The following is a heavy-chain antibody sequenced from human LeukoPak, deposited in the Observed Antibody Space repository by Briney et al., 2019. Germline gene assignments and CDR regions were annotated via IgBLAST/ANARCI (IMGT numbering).Heavy chain of an antibody. Sequence: LPGGSLRLSCAASGFTFSSYAMSWVRQAPGKGLEWVSAISGSGGSTYYADSVKGRFTISRDNSKNTLYLQMNSLRAEDTAVYYCAKDLMVALPHFQLLLTLSVAFDIWGQGTMVTVSS. CDR1: GFTFSSYA. CDR2: ISGSGGST. J-gene: IGHJ3*02. D-gene: IGHD2-8*01. CDR3: AKDLMVALPHFQLLLTLSVAFDI. V-gene: IGHV3-23*01.